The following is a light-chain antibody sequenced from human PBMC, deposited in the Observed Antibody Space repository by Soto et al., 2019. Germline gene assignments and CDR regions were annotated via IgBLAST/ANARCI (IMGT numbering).Light chain of an antibody. Sequence: QSVLTQPPSASGTPGQRVTISCSGSSSNIGSNTVNWYQQLPGTAPKLLNSSDNLRPSGVPDRFSGSKSGTSSSLAISWLQSEDEADYYCATWDDNLSGCVFGGGTQLTVL. CDR1: SSNIGSNT. V-gene: IGLV1-44*01. J-gene: IGLJ3*02. CDR2: SDN. CDR3: ATWDDNLSGCV.